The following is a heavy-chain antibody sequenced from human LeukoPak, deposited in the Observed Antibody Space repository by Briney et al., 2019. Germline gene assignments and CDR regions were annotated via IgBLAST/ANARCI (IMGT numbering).Heavy chain of an antibody. Sequence: GGSLRLSCAASGFTFSSYWMHWVRHAPGKGLVWVSRINSDGSSTSYADSVKGRFTISRDNAKNTLYLQMNSLRAEDTAVYYCARKGPYDSSGYSSAFDIWGQGTMVTVSS. CDR3: ARKGPYDSSGYSSAFDI. D-gene: IGHD3-22*01. CDR2: INSDGSST. J-gene: IGHJ3*02. CDR1: GFTFSSYW. V-gene: IGHV3-74*01.